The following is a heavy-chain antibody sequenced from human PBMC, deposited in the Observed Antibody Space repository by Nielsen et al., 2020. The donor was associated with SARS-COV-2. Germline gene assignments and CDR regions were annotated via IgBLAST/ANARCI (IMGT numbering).Heavy chain of an antibody. CDR3: ARAYKGELRGDDAFDI. Sequence: ASVKVSCKASGYTFTSYYMHWVRQAPGQGLEWMGIINPSGGSTSYAQKFQGRVTMTRDTSTSTVYMELSSLRSEDTAVYYCARAYKGELRGDDAFDIWGQGTMVTVSS. CDR1: GYTFTSYY. CDR2: INPSGGST. V-gene: IGHV1-46*01. J-gene: IGHJ3*02. D-gene: IGHD1-26*01.